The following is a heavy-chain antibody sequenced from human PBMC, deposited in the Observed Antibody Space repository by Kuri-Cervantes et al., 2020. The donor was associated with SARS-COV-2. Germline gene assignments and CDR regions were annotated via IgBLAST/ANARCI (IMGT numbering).Heavy chain of an antibody. V-gene: IGHV3-21*01. CDR3: ARDGMVYATYYYYYYGMDV. J-gene: IGHJ6*02. D-gene: IGHD2-8*01. CDR2: ISSSSSYI. CDR1: GFTFSNAW. Sequence: ETLSLTCAASGFTFSNAWMSWVRQAPGKGLEWVSSISSSSSYIYYADSVKGRFTISRDNAKNSLYLQMNSLRAEDTAVYYCARDGMVYATYYYYYYGMDVWGQGTTVTVSS.